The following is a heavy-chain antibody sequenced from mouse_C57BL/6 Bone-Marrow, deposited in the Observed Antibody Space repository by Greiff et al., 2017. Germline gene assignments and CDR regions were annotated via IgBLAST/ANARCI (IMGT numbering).Heavy chain of an antibody. CDR1: GYTFTSYW. Sequence: QVQLQQPGAELVKPGASVKISCKASGYTFTSYWLTWVKQRPGQGLEWIGDIYPGSGSTNYNEKFKSKATLTVDPSSSTAYMQLSSLTSEDSAVYYCARDYGSSYRYFGVWGTGTTVTISS. CDR3: ARDYGSSYRYFGV. V-gene: IGHV1-55*01. D-gene: IGHD1-1*01. CDR2: IYPGSGST. J-gene: IGHJ1*03.